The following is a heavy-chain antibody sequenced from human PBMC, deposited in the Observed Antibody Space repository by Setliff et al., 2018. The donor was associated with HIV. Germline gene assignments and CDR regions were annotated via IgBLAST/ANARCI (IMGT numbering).Heavy chain of an antibody. CDR2: MHHSGST. J-gene: IGHJ4*02. CDR1: GDSITSNSYY. Sequence: SETLSLTCTVSGDSITSNSYYWGWIRQSPGKGLEWIGTMHHSGSTYYNPSLKSRVTISVDTSKNQFSLKLNSVTAADTAVYYCARVPLSSPSRPGGYFDYWGQGTLVTVSS. V-gene: IGHV4-39*07. CDR3: ARVPLSSPSRPGGYFDY. D-gene: IGHD3-16*01.